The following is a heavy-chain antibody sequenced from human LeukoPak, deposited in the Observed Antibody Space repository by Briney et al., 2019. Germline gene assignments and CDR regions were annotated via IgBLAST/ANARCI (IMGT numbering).Heavy chain of an antibody. CDR1: GFTFSSYA. J-gene: IGHJ4*02. CDR3: STLTSRGLSDS. V-gene: IGHV3-23*01. D-gene: IGHD4-11*01. CDR2: ISGSGGST. Sequence: GGSLRLSCAASGFTFSSYAMSWVRQAPGKGLEWVSAISGSGGSTYYADSVKGRFTISRDNSKNTLYLQMNSLKSEDTAVYYCSTLTSRGLSDSWGQGTLVTVSS.